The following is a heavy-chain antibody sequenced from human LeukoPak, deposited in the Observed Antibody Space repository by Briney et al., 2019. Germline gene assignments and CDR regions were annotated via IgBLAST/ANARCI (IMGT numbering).Heavy chain of an antibody. D-gene: IGHD3-3*01. J-gene: IGHJ4*02. CDR3: ASDFWSGYYFDY. Sequence: GGSLRLSCAASGFTFSSYSMNWVRQVPGKGLEWVSSISSSSSYIYYADSVKGRFTISRDNAKNSLYLQMNSLRTEDTAVYYCASDFWSGYYFDYWGQGTLVTVSS. V-gene: IGHV3-21*01. CDR2: ISSSSSYI. CDR1: GFTFSSYS.